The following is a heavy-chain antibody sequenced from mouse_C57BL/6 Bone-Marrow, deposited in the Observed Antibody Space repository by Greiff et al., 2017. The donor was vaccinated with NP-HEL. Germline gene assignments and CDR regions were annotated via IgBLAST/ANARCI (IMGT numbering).Heavy chain of an antibody. V-gene: IGHV5-4*01. CDR1: GFTFSSYA. J-gene: IGHJ3*01. Sequence: EVKLQESGGGLVKPGGSLKLSCAASGFTFSSYAMSWVRQTPEKRLEWVATISDGGSYTYYPDNVKGRFTISRDNAKNNLYLQMSHLKSEDTAMYYCARDHYGNWGWDAFAYWGQGTLVTVSA. D-gene: IGHD2-1*01. CDR3: ARDHYGNWGWDAFAY. CDR2: ISDGGSYT.